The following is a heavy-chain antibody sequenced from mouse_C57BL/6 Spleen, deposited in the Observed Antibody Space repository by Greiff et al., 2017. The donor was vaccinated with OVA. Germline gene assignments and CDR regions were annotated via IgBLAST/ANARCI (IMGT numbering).Heavy chain of an antibody. D-gene: IGHD2-1*01. CDR1: GFTFSDYG. CDR2: ISSCSSTI. J-gene: IGHJ2*01. CDR3: ARIYGRYCYFDY. Sequence: EVKLVESGGGLVKPGGSLKLSCAASGFTFSDYGMHWVRQAPEKGLEWVAYISSCSSTIYYADTVTGRFTISRDNAKNTLFLQMTSLRSEDTAMYYCARIYGRYCYFDYWGQGTTLTVSS. V-gene: IGHV5-17*01.